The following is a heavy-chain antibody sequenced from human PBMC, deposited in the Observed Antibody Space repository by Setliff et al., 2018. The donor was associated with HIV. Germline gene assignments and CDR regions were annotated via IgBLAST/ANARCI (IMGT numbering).Heavy chain of an antibody. J-gene: IGHJ3*01. CDR2: ISAYKGNT. CDR1: GYNFLSYG. Sequence: WASVKVSCKAAGYNFLSYGFSWVRQAPGQGFQWMGWISAYKGNTIYAQNLQGRVTMTTDTSTSTVYMELRSLTSDDTAVYYCAKADCTSSSCYSPFNAWGPGTMVTVSS. D-gene: IGHD3-22*01. V-gene: IGHV1-18*04. CDR3: AKADCTSSSCYSPFNA.